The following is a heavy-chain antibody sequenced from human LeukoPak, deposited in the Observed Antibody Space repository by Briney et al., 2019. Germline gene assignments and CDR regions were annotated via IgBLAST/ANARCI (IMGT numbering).Heavy chain of an antibody. V-gene: IGHV4-61*02. Sequence: SEALSVTCDVSGAFIKRGIYYWSWIRQPAGKGLEWIGRIYSSGSTNYNPSLNSRVTISVDASKNQFSLNLTSVTATDTAMYCARTSPMIRGVIVGYMDVWGKGTTVTISS. CDR2: IYSSGST. CDR1: GAFIKRGIYY. CDR3: ARTSPMIRGVIVGYMDV. D-gene: IGHD3-10*01. J-gene: IGHJ6*03.